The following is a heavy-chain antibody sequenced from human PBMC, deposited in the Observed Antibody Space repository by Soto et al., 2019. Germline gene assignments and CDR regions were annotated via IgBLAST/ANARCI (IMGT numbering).Heavy chain of an antibody. J-gene: IGHJ6*04. D-gene: IGHD3-10*01. Sequence: SETLSLTCTVSGGSISSGGYYWSWIRQHPGKGLEWIGYIYYSGSTYYNPSLKSRVTISVDTSKNQFSLKLSSVTAADTAVYYCARDPGFGESPKYGMDVWGEGTTVTVSS. V-gene: IGHV4-31*03. CDR1: GGSISSGGYY. CDR2: IYYSGST. CDR3: ARDPGFGESPKYGMDV.